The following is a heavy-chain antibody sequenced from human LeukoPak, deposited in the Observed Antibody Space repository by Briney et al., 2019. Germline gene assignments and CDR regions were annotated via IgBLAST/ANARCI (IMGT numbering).Heavy chain of an antibody. CDR2: IYYSGST. V-gene: IGHV4-31*03. CDR3: ARDQYCSSTSCPSYYYYGMDV. J-gene: IGHJ6*04. CDR1: GGSISSGGYY. Sequence: SQTLSLTCTVSGGSISSGGYYWSWLRQHPGMGLEWIGNIYYSGSTYYNPSLKSRVTISVDTSKNQFSLKLSSVTAADTAVYYCARDQYCSSTSCPSYYYYGMDVWGKGTTVTVSS. D-gene: IGHD2-2*01.